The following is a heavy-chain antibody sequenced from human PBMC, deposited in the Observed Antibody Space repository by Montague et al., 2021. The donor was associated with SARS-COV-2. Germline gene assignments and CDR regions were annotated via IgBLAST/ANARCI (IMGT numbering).Heavy chain of an antibody. V-gene: IGHV3-30-3*01. J-gene: IGHJ6*02. CDR2: ISYDGSNK. CDR3: AGGTSGYDWSLTMFFGDYYYGMDV. Sequence: SLRLSCAASGFIFSSYAMHWVRQAPGKGLEWVAVISYDGSNKYYADSVKGRFTISRDNSKNTLYLQMNSLRAEDTAVYYCAGGTSGYDWSLTMFFGDYYYGMDVWGQGTTVTVSS. D-gene: IGHD5-12*01. CDR1: GFIFSSYA.